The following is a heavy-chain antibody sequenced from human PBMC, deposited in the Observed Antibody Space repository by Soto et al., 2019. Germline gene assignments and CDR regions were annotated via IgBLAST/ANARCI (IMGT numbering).Heavy chain of an antibody. J-gene: IGHJ4*02. CDR3: ARDYNNPSKNRNTSPFLGY. CDR2: IWYDGSNK. Sequence: QVQLVESGGGVVQPGRSLRLSCAASGFTFSSYGMHWVRQAPGKGLEWVAVIWYDGSNKYYADSVKGRFTISRDNSMNTLYLQMNSLRAEDTAVYYCARDYNNPSKNRNTSPFLGYWGQGTLVTVSS. D-gene: IGHD3-10*01. CDR1: GFTFSSYG. V-gene: IGHV3-33*01.